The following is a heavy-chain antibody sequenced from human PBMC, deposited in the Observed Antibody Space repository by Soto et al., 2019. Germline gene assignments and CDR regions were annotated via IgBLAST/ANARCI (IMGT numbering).Heavy chain of an antibody. J-gene: IGHJ4*02. CDR1: GFTFDDYA. CDR3: AKALMVQGVHPYYFDY. CDR2: ISWNSGSI. D-gene: IGHD3-10*01. Sequence: EVQLVESGGGLVQPGRSLRLSCAASGFTFDDYAMHWVRQAPGKGLEWVSGISWNSGSIGYADSVKGRFTISRDNAKNALYLQMNSLRAEDTALYYCAKALMVQGVHPYYFDYWGQGTLVTVSS. V-gene: IGHV3-9*01.